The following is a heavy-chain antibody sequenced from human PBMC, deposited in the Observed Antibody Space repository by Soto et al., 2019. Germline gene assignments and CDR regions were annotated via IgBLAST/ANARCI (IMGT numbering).Heavy chain of an antibody. CDR1: GYTFSDYY. V-gene: IGHV1-2*02. Sequence: QVQLVQSGAEVRKPGASVKVSCKASGYTFSDYYIHWVRQAPGQGLERMGWTNPNSGGTKYAPKFQGGVTMTRDKSITTAYMELSRLRSGDTAVYYCAREPATAKPEGVDFWGQGTLVTVSS. D-gene: IGHD1-1*01. J-gene: IGHJ4*02. CDR3: AREPATAKPEGVDF. CDR2: TNPNSGGT.